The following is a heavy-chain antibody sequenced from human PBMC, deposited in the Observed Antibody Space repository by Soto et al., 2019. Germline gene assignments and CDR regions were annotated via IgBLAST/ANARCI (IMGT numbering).Heavy chain of an antibody. J-gene: IGHJ5*02. CDR1: GYSFITYW. CDR3: ARHLDDFWSGYNPYWFDP. D-gene: IGHD3-3*01. V-gene: IGHV5-51*01. CDR2: IYPGDSDT. Sequence: GESLKISCKGSGYSFITYWIAWVRQMSGKGLEWVGIIYPGDSDTKYSPSFQGQVTISADSYISTAYLQWSSLKASDTAMYYCARHLDDFWSGYNPYWFDPWGQGTLVTVSS.